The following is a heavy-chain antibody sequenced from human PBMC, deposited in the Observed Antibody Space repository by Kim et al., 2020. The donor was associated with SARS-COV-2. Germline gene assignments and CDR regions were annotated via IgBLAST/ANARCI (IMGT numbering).Heavy chain of an antibody. CDR2: ISYDGSNK. V-gene: IGHV3-30*18. J-gene: IGHJ4*02. CDR3: AKDMEYYYGSGLDY. Sequence: GGSLRLSCAASGFTFSSYGMHWVRQAPGKGLEWVAVISYDGSNKYYADSVKGRFTISRDNSKNTLYLQMNSLRAEDTAVYYCAKDMEYYYGSGLDYWGQGTLVTVSS. CDR1: GFTFSSYG. D-gene: IGHD3-10*01.